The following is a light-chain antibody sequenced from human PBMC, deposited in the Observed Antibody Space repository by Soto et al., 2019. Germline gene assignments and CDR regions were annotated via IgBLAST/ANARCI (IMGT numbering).Light chain of an antibody. J-gene: IGKJ2*01. CDR2: DAS. CDR1: QRISDW. V-gene: IGKV1-5*01. Sequence: DIQMTQSPSTMYASVGDRVTITCRASQRISDWLAWYQQIPGRAPKLLIYDASTLQRAVPSRFSGSGSGTEFILTMRSLQPDDSATYYCQEYKSPTFGQGTKLQIK. CDR3: QEYKSPT.